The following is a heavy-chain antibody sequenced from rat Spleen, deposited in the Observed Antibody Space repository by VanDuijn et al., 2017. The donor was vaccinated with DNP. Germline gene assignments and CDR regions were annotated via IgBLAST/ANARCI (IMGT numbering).Heavy chain of an antibody. CDR3: ARSPESSYIYFPWAY. V-gene: IGHV2-41*01. J-gene: IGHJ3*01. Sequence: QVQLKESGPGLVQPSQTLSLTCTVSDFSLTDYNVHWVRQPPGQGLEWMGVIWNFGGTRYHSALKSRLTITRDTSKSQVFLKMNSLQTEDTATYYCARSPESSYIYFPWAYWGQGTLVTVSS. CDR2: IWNFGGT. D-gene: IGHD1-2*01. CDR1: DFSLTDYN.